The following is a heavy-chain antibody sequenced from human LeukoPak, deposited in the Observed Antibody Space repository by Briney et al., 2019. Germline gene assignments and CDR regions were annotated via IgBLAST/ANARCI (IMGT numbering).Heavy chain of an antibody. CDR3: ARVEGAPDYGMDV. CDR2: IYHSGST. D-gene: IGHD3-16*01. J-gene: IGHJ6*02. Sequence: PSETLSLTCTVSGDSISSGGYYWSWIRQHPGKGLEWIGEIYHSGSTNYNPSLKSRVTISVDKSKNQFSLKLSSVTAADTAVYYCARVEGAPDYGMDVWGQGTTVTVSS. CDR1: GDSISSGGYY. V-gene: IGHV4-39*07.